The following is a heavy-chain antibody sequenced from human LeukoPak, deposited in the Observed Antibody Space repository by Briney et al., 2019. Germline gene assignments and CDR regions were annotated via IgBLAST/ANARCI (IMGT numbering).Heavy chain of an antibody. CDR1: GFTLSSYA. Sequence: GGSLRLSCAASGFTLSSYAMSWVRLAPGKGLEWVSTISGGGGSTYYADSVKGRFTISRDNAKNSLYLQMNSLRAEDTAVYYCAELGITMIGGVWGKGTTVTISS. CDR2: ISGGGGST. CDR3: AELGITMIGGV. J-gene: IGHJ6*04. D-gene: IGHD3-10*02. V-gene: IGHV3-23*01.